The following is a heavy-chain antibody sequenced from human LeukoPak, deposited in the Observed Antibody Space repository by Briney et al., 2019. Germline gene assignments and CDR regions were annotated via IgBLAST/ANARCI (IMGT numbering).Heavy chain of an antibody. Sequence: SETLSLTCTVSGGSNSSYYWSWIRQPPGKGLEWIGYIYYSGSTNYNPSHKSRVTISVDTSKNQFSLKLSSVTAADTAVYYCARDLFGEAVWGQGTMVTVSS. CDR3: ARDLFGEAV. J-gene: IGHJ3*01. CDR1: GGSNSSYY. D-gene: IGHD3-3*01. CDR2: IYYSGST. V-gene: IGHV4-59*01.